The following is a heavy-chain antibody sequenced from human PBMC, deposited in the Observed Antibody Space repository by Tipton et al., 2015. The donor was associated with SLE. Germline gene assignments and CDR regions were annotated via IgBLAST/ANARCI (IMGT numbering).Heavy chain of an antibody. V-gene: IGHV3-30*02. CDR1: GFTFSSYG. D-gene: IGHD6-13*01. CDR3: ARRAIQQQRRGYIDV. J-gene: IGHJ6*03. CDR2: IRYDGSNK. Sequence: SLRLSCAASGFTFSSYGMHWVRQAPGKGLEGVAFIRYDGSNKYYADSVKGRFTISRDNSKNTLYLQLNSLRAEDTAVYYCARRAIQQQRRGYIDVWGKGTTVTVSS.